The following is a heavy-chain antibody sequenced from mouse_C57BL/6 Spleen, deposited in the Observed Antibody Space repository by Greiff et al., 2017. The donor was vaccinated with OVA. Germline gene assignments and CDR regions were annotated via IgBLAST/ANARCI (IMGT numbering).Heavy chain of an antibody. Sequence: VQLQQSGPELVKPGASVKISCKASGYTFTDYYMNWVKQSHGKSLEWIGDINPNNGGTSYNQKFKGKATLTVDKSSSTAYMELRSLTSEDSAVYYCAREGIYYGNCFDYWGQGTTLTVSS. V-gene: IGHV1-26*01. CDR1: GYTFTDYY. CDR2: INPNNGGT. CDR3: AREGIYYGNCFDY. J-gene: IGHJ2*01. D-gene: IGHD2-1*01.